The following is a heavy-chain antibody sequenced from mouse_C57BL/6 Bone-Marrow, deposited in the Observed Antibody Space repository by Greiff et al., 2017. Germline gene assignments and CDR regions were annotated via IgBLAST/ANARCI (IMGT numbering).Heavy chain of an antibody. V-gene: IGHV1-81*01. D-gene: IGHD2-1*01. J-gene: IGHJ4*01. CDR1: GYTFTSYG. CDR3: ARSSIYYDAMDY. Sequence: QVQLKESGAELARPGASVKLSCKASGYTFTSYGISWVKQRTGQGLEWIGEIYPRSGNTYYNEKFKGKATLTADKSSSTAYMELRSLTSEDSAVYFCARSSIYYDAMDYWGQGTSVTVSS. CDR2: IYPRSGNT.